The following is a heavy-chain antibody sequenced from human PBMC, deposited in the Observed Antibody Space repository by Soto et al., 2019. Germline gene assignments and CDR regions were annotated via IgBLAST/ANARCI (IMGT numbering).Heavy chain of an antibody. CDR2: IYFSGST. CDR1: SGSISRSRYY. D-gene: IGHD1-7*01. J-gene: IGHJ4*02. CDR3: ARSEQELRI. V-gene: IGHV4-39*07. Sequence: PSETLSLTCTVSSGSISRSRYYWGWIRQPPGKGLEWIGSIYFSGSTYYNPSLRSRVTLSVDTSTNQFSLKLSSVTAADTAVYYCARSEQELRIWGQGTLVTVSS.